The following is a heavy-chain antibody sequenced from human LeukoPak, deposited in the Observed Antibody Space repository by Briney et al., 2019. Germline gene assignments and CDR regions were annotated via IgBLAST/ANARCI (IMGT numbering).Heavy chain of an antibody. V-gene: IGHV3-49*04. CDR3: TRDYYDSSGYRIDY. D-gene: IGHD3-22*01. CDR2: IRSKAYGGTT. Sequence: GGSLSLSCTASGFTFGDYAMSWVRQAPGKGLEWVGFIRSKAYGGTTEYAASVKGRFTISRDDSKSIAYLQMNSLKTEDTAVYCCTRDYYDSSGYRIDYWGQGTLVTVSS. CDR1: GFTFGDYA. J-gene: IGHJ4*02.